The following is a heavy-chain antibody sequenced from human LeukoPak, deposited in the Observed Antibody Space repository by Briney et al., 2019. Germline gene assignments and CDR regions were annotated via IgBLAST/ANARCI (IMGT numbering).Heavy chain of an antibody. D-gene: IGHD3-22*01. CDR1: GYTFTSYG. CDR2: ISAYNGNT. Sequence: VASVKVSCKASGYTFTSYGISWVRQAPGQGLEWMGWISAYNGNTNYAQKLQGRVTMTTDTSTSTAYMELRSLRSDDTAVYYCARGVSYYYDSSGYYQDYWGQGTLATVSS. J-gene: IGHJ4*02. CDR3: ARGVSYYYDSSGYYQDY. V-gene: IGHV1-18*01.